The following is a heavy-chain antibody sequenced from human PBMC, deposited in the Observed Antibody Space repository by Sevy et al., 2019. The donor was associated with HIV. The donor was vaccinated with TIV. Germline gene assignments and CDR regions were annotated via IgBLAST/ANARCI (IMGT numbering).Heavy chain of an antibody. D-gene: IGHD6-19*01. V-gene: IGHV3-48*01. CDR2: INTLSDTI. Sequence: GGSLRLSCTASGFTFRRNSMNWVRQAPEKGLEWLAYINTLSDTIKYADSVKGRFTISRDNAKNSLYLQMNSLRVEDTAVYYCARDASVAAYYFDFWGQGTLVTVSS. CDR1: GFTFRRNS. J-gene: IGHJ4*02. CDR3: ARDASVAAYYFDF.